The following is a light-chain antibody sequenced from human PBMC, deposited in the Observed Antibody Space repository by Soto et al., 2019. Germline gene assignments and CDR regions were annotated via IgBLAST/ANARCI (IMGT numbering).Light chain of an antibody. J-gene: IGLJ1*01. CDR3: SAFGGSGF. CDR2: DVN. CDR1: SSDIGRYDY. V-gene: IGLV2-14*03. Sequence: QSVLTQPDSVSGSPGQSIAISCTGSSSDIGRYDYVSWYQQHPGKAPRLVMYDVNNRPSGVPNRFSGSKSGNTASLTIAGLQADDEADYYRSAFGGSGFFGTGTKLTVL.